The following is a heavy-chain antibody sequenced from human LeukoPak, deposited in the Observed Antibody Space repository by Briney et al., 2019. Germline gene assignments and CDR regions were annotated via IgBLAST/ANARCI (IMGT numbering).Heavy chain of an antibody. CDR3: VRQPDSARYGFDY. Sequence: GGSLRLSCEVSGFTFDNNDMHWVRQTTGKGLEWVSAIGSAGYTYYADSVRDRFTITRDNAKQSLYLQMNSLRVEDTAVYHCVRQPDSARYGFDYWGRGTQVTVSS. D-gene: IGHD1-14*01. J-gene: IGHJ4*02. CDR1: GFTFDNND. CDR2: IGSAGYT. V-gene: IGHV3-13*01.